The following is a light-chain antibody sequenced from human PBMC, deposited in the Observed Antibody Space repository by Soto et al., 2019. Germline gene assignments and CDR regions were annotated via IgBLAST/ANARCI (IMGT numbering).Light chain of an antibody. J-gene: IGKJ2*01. CDR1: QSVSTN. Sequence: EIVMTQSPDTLSVSPGERATLSCRASQSVSTNLAWYQQKPGQAPRLLIYGASTRATGIPARFSGSGSGTEFTLTNSSLQSEDFAVYHCQQYNNWPYTFGHGTKLEIK. V-gene: IGKV3-15*01. CDR3: QQYNNWPYT. CDR2: GAS.